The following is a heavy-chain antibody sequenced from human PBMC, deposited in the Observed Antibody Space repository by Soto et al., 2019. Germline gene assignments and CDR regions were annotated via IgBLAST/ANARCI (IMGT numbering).Heavy chain of an antibody. Sequence: EVQLLESGGGLVQPGGSLRLSCAASGFTFSSYAMSWVRQAPGKGLEWVSAISGSGGSTYYADSVKGRFTISRDNSKNTMYLQISSLKAEDTAVYYCAREVAAAGTGFLQHWGQGTLVTVSS. CDR2: ISGSGGST. J-gene: IGHJ1*01. D-gene: IGHD6-13*01. V-gene: IGHV3-23*01. CDR3: AREVAAAGTGFLQH. CDR1: GFTFSSYA.